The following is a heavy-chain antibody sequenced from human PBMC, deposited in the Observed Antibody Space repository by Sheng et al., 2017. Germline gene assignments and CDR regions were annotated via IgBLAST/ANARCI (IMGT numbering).Heavy chain of an antibody. CDR1: GYSISSGYY. D-gene: IGHD6-19*01. Sequence: QVQLQESGPGLVKPSETLSLTCAVSGYSISSGYYWGWIRQPPGKGLEWIGSIYHSGSTYYNPSLKSRVTISVDTSKNQFSLKLSSVTAADTAVYYCARFTAVAGTDYFDYWGQGTLVTVSS. CDR2: IYHSGST. V-gene: IGHV4-38-2*01. J-gene: IGHJ4*02. CDR3: ARFTAVAGTDYFDY.